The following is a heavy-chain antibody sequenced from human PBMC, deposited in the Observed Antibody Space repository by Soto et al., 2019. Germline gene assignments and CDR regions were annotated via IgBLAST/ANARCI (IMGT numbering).Heavy chain of an antibody. CDR3: AKASGRVTKRFDS. Sequence: PVGSLSLSCAASGFTFSSYAMNWVRQAPGKGLEWVSYISSSVSTTYYADSVKGRFTISRDNAKNSVYLQMNSLGAEDTAVYYCAKASGRVTKRFDSWGQGTLVTVSS. D-gene: IGHD4-17*01. CDR1: GFTFSSYA. CDR2: ISSSVSTT. V-gene: IGHV3-48*04. J-gene: IGHJ4*02.